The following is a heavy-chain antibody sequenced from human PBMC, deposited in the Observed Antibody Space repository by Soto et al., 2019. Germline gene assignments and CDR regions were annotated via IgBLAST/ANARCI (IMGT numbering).Heavy chain of an antibody. CDR2: ISYDGSNK. CDR3: AKRGYGDYYGMDV. V-gene: IGHV3-30*18. CDR1: GFTFSSYG. D-gene: IGHD4-17*01. J-gene: IGHJ6*02. Sequence: GGSLRLSCAASGFTFSSYGMHWVRQAPGKGLEWVAVISYDGSNKYYADSVKGRFTISRDNSKNTLYLQMNSLRAEDTAVYYCAKRGYGDYYGMDVWGQGTTVTVSS.